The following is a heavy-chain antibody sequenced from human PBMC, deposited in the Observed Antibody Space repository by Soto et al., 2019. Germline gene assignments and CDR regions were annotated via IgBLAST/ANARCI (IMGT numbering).Heavy chain of an antibody. Sequence: QVQLVQSGAEVKKPGSSVKVSCKASGGTFGSYVFNWVRQAPGQGLEWMGGIIPLFGRPNYAQKFQGRVTITADESTSTAYMERSSLRSDDTAVFYCARDLGSGYDPGDYWGQGTLVTVSS. CDR3: ARDLGSGYDPGDY. D-gene: IGHD5-12*01. J-gene: IGHJ4*02. CDR2: IIPLFGRP. V-gene: IGHV1-69*12. CDR1: GGTFGSYV.